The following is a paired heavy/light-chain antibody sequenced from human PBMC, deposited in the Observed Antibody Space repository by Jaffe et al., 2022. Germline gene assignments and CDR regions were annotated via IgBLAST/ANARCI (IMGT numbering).Heavy chain of an antibody. V-gene: IGHV4-39*01. CDR1: GGSISSSSYY. D-gene: IGHD3-3*01. CDR3: ARRLYDFRSGYFTWFDP. Sequence: QVQLQESGPRLVKPSETLSLTCIVSGGSISSSSYYWGWIRQSPGKGLEWIGSVFFTGSTYYNPSLKSRVTVFMDTSKNQFSLNLTSVTAADTAVYYCARRLYDFRSGYFTWFDPWGQGTLVTVSS. CDR2: VFFTGST. J-gene: IGHJ5*02.
Light chain of an antibody. CDR2: AAS. CDR3: QQYNSYPLT. CDR1: QGISTW. Sequence: DIQMTQSPSSLSASVGDRVTITCRASQGISTWLVWYQQKPETAPKSLIYAASTLQSGVPSRFSGSGSGTEFTLTISSLQPEDFATYYCQQYNSYPLTFGGGTKVEIK. J-gene: IGKJ4*01. V-gene: IGKV1D-16*01.